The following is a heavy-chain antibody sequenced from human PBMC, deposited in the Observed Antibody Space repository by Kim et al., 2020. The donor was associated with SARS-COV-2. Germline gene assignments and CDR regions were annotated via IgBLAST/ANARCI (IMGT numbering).Heavy chain of an antibody. CDR1: GGSFSGYY. CDR3: ASPKSLRYFDLYSDGMDV. D-gene: IGHD3-9*01. CDR2: INHSGST. J-gene: IGHJ6*02. V-gene: IGHV4-34*01. Sequence: SETLSLTCAVYGGSFSGYYWSWIRQPPGKGLEWIGEINHSGSTNYNPSLKSRVTISVDTSKNQFSLKLSSVTAADTAVSYCASPKSLRYFDLYSDGMDVWGQGTTVTVSS.